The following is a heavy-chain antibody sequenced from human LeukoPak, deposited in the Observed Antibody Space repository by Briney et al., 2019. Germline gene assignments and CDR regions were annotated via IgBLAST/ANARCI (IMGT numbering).Heavy chain of an antibody. CDR3: ARSPWGITMIAEA. D-gene: IGHD3-22*01. Sequence: GGSLRLSCAASGFSVSSNYMSWVRQAPGKGLEWVSVIYSGGTTYYADSVKGRFIISRDNSKNTRYLQMNNLRAEDTAVYYCARSPWGITMIAEAWGQGTLVTVSS. J-gene: IGHJ5*02. CDR2: IYSGGTT. CDR1: GFSVSSNY. V-gene: IGHV3-53*01.